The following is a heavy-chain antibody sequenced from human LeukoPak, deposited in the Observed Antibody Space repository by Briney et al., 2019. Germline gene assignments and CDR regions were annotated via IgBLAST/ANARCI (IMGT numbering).Heavy chain of an antibody. CDR2: IYYDGSSK. Sequence: PGGSLRLSCAASGFTFSSYGMHWVRQAPGKGLEWVAGIYYDGSSKYYADSVKGRFTISRDNSKNTLYLQMNSLRAEDTAVYYCAKAASGNWNDVSDYWGQGTLVTVSS. V-gene: IGHV3-33*06. J-gene: IGHJ4*02. CDR3: AKAASGNWNDVSDY. D-gene: IGHD1-20*01. CDR1: GFTFSSYG.